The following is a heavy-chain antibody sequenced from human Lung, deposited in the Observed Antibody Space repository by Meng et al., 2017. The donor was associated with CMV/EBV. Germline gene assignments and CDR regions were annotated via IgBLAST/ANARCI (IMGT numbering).Heavy chain of an antibody. CDR3: ARDVGPRCGYGLDV. CDR1: GYTFGTDG. V-gene: IGHV1-18*04. J-gene: IGHJ6*02. D-gene: IGHD2-15*01. Sequence: ASXXVSXKAYGYTFGTDGISWVRQAHGQGLEWMGWISTYNGDTYSVQKIQGRVSMTTDTSTKTAYMEVRSLRFDDAAVYYCARDVGPRCGYGLDVWGQGTTVTVSS. CDR2: ISTYNGDT.